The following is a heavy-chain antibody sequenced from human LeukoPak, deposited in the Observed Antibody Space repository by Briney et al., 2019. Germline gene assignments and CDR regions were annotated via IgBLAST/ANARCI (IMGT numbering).Heavy chain of an antibody. D-gene: IGHD6-6*01. CDR3: ARGGAVRPDY. J-gene: IGHJ4*02. CDR1: GFTFSNAW. Sequence: PGGSLRLSCAASGFTFSNAWMNWVRQAPGKGLEWVSGISWNSGSIGYADSVKGRFTISRDNAKNSLYLQMNSLRDEDTAVYYCARGGAVRPDYWGQGTLVTVSS. V-gene: IGHV3-9*01. CDR2: ISWNSGSI.